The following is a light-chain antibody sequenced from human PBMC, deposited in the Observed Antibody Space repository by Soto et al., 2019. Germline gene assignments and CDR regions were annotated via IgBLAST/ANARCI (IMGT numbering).Light chain of an antibody. CDR2: EVS. Sequence: QSALTQPASVSGSPGQSITISCTGTSSDVGNYNLVSWYQQHPGKAPKLMIYEVSKRPSGVSNRFSGSKSGNTASLTISGLQAEDEADYYCCSYAGSSTSLYVFGTGTQLTVL. V-gene: IGLV2-23*02. J-gene: IGLJ1*01. CDR1: SSDVGNYNL. CDR3: CSYAGSSTSLYV.